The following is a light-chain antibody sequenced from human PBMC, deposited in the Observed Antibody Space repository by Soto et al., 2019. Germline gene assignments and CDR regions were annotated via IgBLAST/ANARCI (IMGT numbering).Light chain of an antibody. CDR3: QQRDYWQVT. Sequence: EIVLTQSPVTLSLSPGERATLSCRASQSVSSRLAWYQQKPGQAPRLLIYDVSNRATGIPARFSGSGSGTDFTLTISNLEPGDCAIYYCQQRDYWQVTFGQGTRLEIK. CDR2: DVS. CDR1: QSVSSR. V-gene: IGKV3-11*01. J-gene: IGKJ5*01.